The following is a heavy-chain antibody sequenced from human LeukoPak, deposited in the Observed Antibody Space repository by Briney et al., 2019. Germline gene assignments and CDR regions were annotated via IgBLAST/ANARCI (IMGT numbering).Heavy chain of an antibody. CDR2: ISGSGGST. CDR3: AKDPNKLGIGDWFDP. D-gene: IGHD7-27*01. Sequence: GGSLRLSCAASGFTFSSYAMSWVRQAPGKGLEWVSAISGSGGSTYYADSVKGRFTISRDNSKNTLYLQMNSLRAEDTAVYYCAKDPNKLGIGDWFDPWGQGTLVTVSS. J-gene: IGHJ5*02. V-gene: IGHV3-23*01. CDR1: GFTFSSYA.